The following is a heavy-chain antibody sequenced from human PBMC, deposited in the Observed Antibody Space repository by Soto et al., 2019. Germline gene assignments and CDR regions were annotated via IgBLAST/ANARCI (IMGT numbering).Heavy chain of an antibody. CDR2: IYYSGST. CDR1: GGSISSSSYY. D-gene: IGHD3-10*01. J-gene: IGHJ2*01. Sequence: QLQLQESGPGLVKPSETLSLTCTVSGGSISSSSYYWGWIRQPPGKGLEWIGSIYYSGSTYYNPSLKSRVTISVDTSKNQFSLKLGSVTAADTAVYYCARRSKGLLWFGPTHYWYFDLWGRGTLVTVSS. CDR3: ARRSKGLLWFGPTHYWYFDL. V-gene: IGHV4-39*01.